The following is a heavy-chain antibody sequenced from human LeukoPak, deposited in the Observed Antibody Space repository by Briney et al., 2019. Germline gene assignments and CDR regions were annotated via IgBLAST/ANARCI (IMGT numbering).Heavy chain of an antibody. J-gene: IGHJ4*02. CDR1: GYTFTSYA. CDR3: ARVGQLVGDY. V-gene: IGHV1-8*03. CDR2: MNPNSGNT. Sequence: GASVKVSCKASGYTFTSYAMHWVRQAPGQRLEWMGWMNPNSGNTGYAQKFQGRVTITRNTSISTAYMELSSLRSEDTAVYYCARVGQLVGDYWGQGTLVTVSS. D-gene: IGHD6-6*01.